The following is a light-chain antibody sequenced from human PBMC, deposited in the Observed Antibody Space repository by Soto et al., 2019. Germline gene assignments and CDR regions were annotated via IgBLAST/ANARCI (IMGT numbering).Light chain of an antibody. V-gene: IGLV2-14*01. CDR2: EVT. Sequence: QSALTQPASVSGSPGQSITISCTGTSSDIGSYNYVSWHQQHPGQAPKLMIYEVTNRASGVPDRFSASKSGNTASLTISGLQAGDKADYYCSSYRSSSTYVFGTGTQLTVL. J-gene: IGLJ1*01. CDR3: SSYRSSSTYV. CDR1: SSDIGSYNY.